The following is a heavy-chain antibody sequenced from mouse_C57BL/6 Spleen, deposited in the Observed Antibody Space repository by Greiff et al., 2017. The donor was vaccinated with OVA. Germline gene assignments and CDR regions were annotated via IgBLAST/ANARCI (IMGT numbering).Heavy chain of an antibody. J-gene: IGHJ2*01. CDR1: GFTFSDYG. CDR3: ARQFDY. V-gene: IGHV5-17*01. CDR2: ISSGSSTI. Sequence: DVHLVESGGGLVKPGGSLKLSCAASGFTFSDYGIHWVRQAPEKGLEWVAYISSGSSTIYYADTVKGRFTISRDNAKNTLFLPMTSLRSEDTAMYYCARQFDYWGQGTTLTVSS.